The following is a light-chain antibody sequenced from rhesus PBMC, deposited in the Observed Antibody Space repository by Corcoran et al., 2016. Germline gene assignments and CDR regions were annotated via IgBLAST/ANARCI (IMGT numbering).Light chain of an antibody. J-gene: IGLJ1*01. V-gene: IGLV3-29*01. CDR3: QVCDTITDHYI. CDR1: NIGSKY. Sequence: SYDLTQPPSVSVSPGQTARIACGGENIGSKYVHWYQQRSAQAPVLIIYRDINRPSGIPERFSGSNSGNTATLTISGVEAGDQADFSCQVCDTITDHYIFGPGTRLTVL. CDR2: RDI.